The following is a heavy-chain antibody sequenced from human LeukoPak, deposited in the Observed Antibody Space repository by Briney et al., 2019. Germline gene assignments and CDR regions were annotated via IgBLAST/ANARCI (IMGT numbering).Heavy chain of an antibody. CDR3: ARDSSGLNWFDP. CDR2: ISYSGST. J-gene: IGHJ5*02. D-gene: IGHD6-19*01. CDR1: GGSINTYY. V-gene: IGHV4-59*01. Sequence: PSETLSLTCTVSGGSINTYYWSWIRQPPGKGLEWIGYISYSGSTNYNPSLKSRVTISVDTSKNQFSLKLSSVTAADTAVYYCARDSSGLNWFDPWGQGTLVTVSS.